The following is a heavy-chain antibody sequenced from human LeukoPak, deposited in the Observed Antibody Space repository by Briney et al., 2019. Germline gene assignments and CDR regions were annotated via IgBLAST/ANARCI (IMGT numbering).Heavy chain of an antibody. D-gene: IGHD3-22*01. CDR1: GYSFTSYW. J-gene: IGHJ4*02. CDR2: IYPGDSDT. CDR3: ARMSRFYYYDSSGYFDY. V-gene: IGHV5-51*01. Sequence: GESLKISCKGSGYSFTSYWIGWVRQMPREGLEWMGIIYPGDSDTRYSPSFQGQVTISADKSISTAYLQWSSLKASDTAMYYCARMSRFYYYDSSGYFDYWGQGTLVTVSS.